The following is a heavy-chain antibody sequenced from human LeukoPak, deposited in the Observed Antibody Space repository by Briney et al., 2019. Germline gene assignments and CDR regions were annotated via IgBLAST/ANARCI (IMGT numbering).Heavy chain of an antibody. Sequence: GGSLRLSCAASGFTFDDYAMHWVRQAPGKGLEWVSGISWNSGSIGYADSVKGRFTISRDNAKNSLYLQMNSLRAEDTALYYCAKDIGYSSRTFDYWGQGTLVTVSS. D-gene: IGHD6-13*01. CDR2: ISWNSGSI. J-gene: IGHJ4*02. CDR1: GFTFDDYA. V-gene: IGHV3-9*01. CDR3: AKDIGYSSRTFDY.